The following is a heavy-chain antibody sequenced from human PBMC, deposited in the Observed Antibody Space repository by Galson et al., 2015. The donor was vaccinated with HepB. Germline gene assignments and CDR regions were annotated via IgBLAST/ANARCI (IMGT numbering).Heavy chain of an antibody. D-gene: IGHD3-10*01. CDR2: LSPDGTRT. CDR1: GFTFSSYA. Sequence: SLRLSCAASGFTFSSYAMHWVRQAPGKGLEWVSFLSPDGTRTKYADSVKGRFTTSRDNAKNTLYLQMNSLRADDTAVYYCARDGVNAFDIWGQGTMVTVSS. J-gene: IGHJ3*02. CDR3: ARDGVNAFDI. V-gene: IGHV3-74*03.